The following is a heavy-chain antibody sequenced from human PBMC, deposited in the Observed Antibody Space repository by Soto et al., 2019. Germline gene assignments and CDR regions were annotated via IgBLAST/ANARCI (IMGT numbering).Heavy chain of an antibody. V-gene: IGHV4-61*01. D-gene: IGHD1-26*01. CDR3: ARGGVYSGRYYGSGVDY. Sequence: QVQLQESGPGLVKPSETLSLTCTVSGGSVSSSNYYWSWIRQPPGKGLEWIGYIYYSGSTNYNPALKGRVTISVDTAKHQFSLKLSSVTAADTAVYYCARGGVYSGRYYGSGVDYWGQGTLVTVSS. CDR1: GGSVSSSNYY. CDR2: IYYSGST. J-gene: IGHJ4*02.